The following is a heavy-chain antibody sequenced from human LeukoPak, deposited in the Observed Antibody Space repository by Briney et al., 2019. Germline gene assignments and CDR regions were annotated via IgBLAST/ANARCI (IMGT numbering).Heavy chain of an antibody. J-gene: IGHJ4*02. CDR1: GLTFSSYA. V-gene: IGHV3-15*01. D-gene: IGHD2-2*02. CDR2: IKSKSERGTT. Sequence: GGSLRLSCAASGLTFSSYAMSWVRQAPGKGLEWVGRIKSKSERGTTDYAAPVKGRFTISRDGSTNTVYLHMNSLKTEDTAVYFCTSNLYCSTSSCYTLDNWGQGTLVAVSP. CDR3: TSNLYCSTSSCYTLDN.